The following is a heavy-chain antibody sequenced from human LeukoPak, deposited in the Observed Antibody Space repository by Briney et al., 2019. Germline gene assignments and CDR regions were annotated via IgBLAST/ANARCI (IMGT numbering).Heavy chain of an antibody. D-gene: IGHD5-24*01. Sequence: GEPLKISCKGSGYSFTNCWIGWVRQMPGKGLEWMGIIYPGDSDTRYSPSFQGQVTISADKSINTAYLQWGSLKASDTAIYYCARRDASNFDYWGQGTLVTVSS. CDR1: GYSFTNCW. CDR3: ARRDASNFDY. CDR2: IYPGDSDT. J-gene: IGHJ4*02. V-gene: IGHV5-51*01.